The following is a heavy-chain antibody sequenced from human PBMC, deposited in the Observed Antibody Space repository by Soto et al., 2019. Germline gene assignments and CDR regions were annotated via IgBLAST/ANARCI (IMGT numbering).Heavy chain of an antibody. CDR1: GFTFSDYY. J-gene: IGHJ6*02. CDR2: ISSSSSYT. D-gene: IGHD6-6*01. CDR3: ARFIGGASSSSRHYYYYYGMDV. Sequence: PGGSLRLSCAASGFTFSDYYMSWIRQAPGKGLEWVSYISSSSSYTNYADSVKGRFTISRDNAKNSLYLQMNSLRAEDTAVYYCARFIGGASSSSRHYYYYYGMDVWGQGTTVTVSS. V-gene: IGHV3-11*03.